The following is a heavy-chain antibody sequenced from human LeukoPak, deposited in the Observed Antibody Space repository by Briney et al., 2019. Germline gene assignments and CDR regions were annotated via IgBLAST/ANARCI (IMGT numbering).Heavy chain of an antibody. D-gene: IGHD3-10*01. V-gene: IGHV3-21*01. CDR1: GFTFSSYT. CDR3: ARDSGSYYNP. Sequence: GGSLRLSCAASGFTFSSYTMNWVRQAPGKGLEWVSSISSSGSYIHYADSLKGRFTISRDNTKNSRYLQMNSLRAEDTALYYCARDSGSYYNPWGQGTLVTVSS. J-gene: IGHJ5*02. CDR2: ISSSGSYI.